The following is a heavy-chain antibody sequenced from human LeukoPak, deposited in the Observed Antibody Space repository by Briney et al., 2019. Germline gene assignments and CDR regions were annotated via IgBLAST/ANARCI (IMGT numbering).Heavy chain of an antibody. D-gene: IGHD2-15*01. V-gene: IGHV3-23*01. CDR2: ISGSGGST. J-gene: IGHJ4*02. CDR1: GFTFSSYA. Sequence: GGSLRLSCAASGFTFSSYAMSWVRRAPGKGLEWVSAISGSGGSTYYADSVKGRFTISRDNSKNTLYLQMNSLRAEDTAVYYCAKDPCSGGSCYSTYDYWGQGTLVTVSS. CDR3: AKDPCSGGSCYSTYDY.